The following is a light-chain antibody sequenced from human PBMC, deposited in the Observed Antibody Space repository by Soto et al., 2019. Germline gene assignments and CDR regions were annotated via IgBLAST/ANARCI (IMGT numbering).Light chain of an antibody. J-gene: IGLJ2*01. CDR2: DFS. V-gene: IGLV2-14*01. CDR1: SSDVGAYNF. Sequence: QSALTQPASVSGSPGQSITISCTGTSSDVGAYNFVSWYQQHPGQAPKLMIYDFSNRPSGVSNRFSGSKSGNTASLTIAGLQAEDEAEYYCSAYTSTTPVVVFGGGTKVTVL. CDR3: SAYTSTTPVVV.